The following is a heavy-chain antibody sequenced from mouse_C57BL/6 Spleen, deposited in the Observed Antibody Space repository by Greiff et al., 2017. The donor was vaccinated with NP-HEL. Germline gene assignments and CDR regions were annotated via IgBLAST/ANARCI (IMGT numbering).Heavy chain of an antibody. V-gene: IGHV1-19*01. CDR2: INPYNGGT. CDR3: ARYLGTTVVARGYFDY. D-gene: IGHD1-1*01. Sequence: EVQLLQSGPVLVKPGASVKMSCKASGYTFTDYYMNWVKQSHGKSLEWIGVINPYNGGTSYNQKFKGKATLTVDKSSSTAYRELNSLTSEDSAVYYCARYLGTTVVARGYFDYWGQGTTLTVSS. CDR1: GYTFTDYY. J-gene: IGHJ2*01.